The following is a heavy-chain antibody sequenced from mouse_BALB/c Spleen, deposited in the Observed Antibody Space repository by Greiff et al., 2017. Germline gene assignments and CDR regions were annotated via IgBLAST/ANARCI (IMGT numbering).Heavy chain of an antibody. CDR1: GYTFTNYW. Sequence: VQLQQSGAELVRPGTSVKISCKASGYTFTNYWLGWVKQRPGHGLEWIGDIYPGGGYTNYNEKFKGKATLTADTSSSTAYMQLSSLTSEDSAVYFCARLRYGSSETSFAYWGQGTLVTVSA. CDR2: IYPGGGYT. J-gene: IGHJ3*01. D-gene: IGHD1-1*01. V-gene: IGHV1-63*02. CDR3: ARLRYGSSETSFAY.